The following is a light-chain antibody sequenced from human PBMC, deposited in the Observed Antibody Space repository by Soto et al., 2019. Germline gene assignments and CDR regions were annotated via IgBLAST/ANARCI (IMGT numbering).Light chain of an antibody. CDR2: DAS. CDR3: QQRDNWPYT. J-gene: IGKJ2*01. V-gene: IGKV3-11*01. CDR1: QSVSSY. Sequence: EIVLTQSPATLSLSPGERATLSCRASQSVSSYLAWYQQTPGHTPRLLIYDASKRATGIPARFSGSGSGTDFTLTISSLEPEDVAVYYCQQRDNWPYTFGQGTKLEIK.